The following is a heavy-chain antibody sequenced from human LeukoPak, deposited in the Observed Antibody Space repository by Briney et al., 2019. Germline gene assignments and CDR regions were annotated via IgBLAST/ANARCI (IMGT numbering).Heavy chain of an antibody. V-gene: IGHV1-2*02. D-gene: IGHD6-19*01. J-gene: IGHJ6*02. CDR1: GYTFTGYY. Sequence: ASVKVYCKASGYTFTGYYMHWVRQAPGQGLEWMGWINPNSGGTNYAQKFQGRVTMTRDTSISTAYMELSRLRSDDTAVYYCARDRVVVGIAVAGTSYYYYGMDVWGQGTTVTVSS. CDR2: INPNSGGT. CDR3: ARDRVVVGIAVAGTSYYYYGMDV.